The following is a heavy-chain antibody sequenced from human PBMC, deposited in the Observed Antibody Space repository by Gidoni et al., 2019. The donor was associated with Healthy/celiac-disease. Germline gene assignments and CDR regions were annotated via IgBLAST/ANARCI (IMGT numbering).Heavy chain of an antibody. Sequence: QAPGKGLEWVAVISYDGRNKYYADSVKGRFTISRDNSKKTRYLQMNSLRAEDTDVYYCAKDQRRYSYGSGSYSLDYWGQGTMVTVSS. CDR3: AKDQRRYSYGSGSYSLDY. J-gene: IGHJ4*02. V-gene: IGHV3-30*18. D-gene: IGHD3-10*01. CDR2: ISYDGRNK.